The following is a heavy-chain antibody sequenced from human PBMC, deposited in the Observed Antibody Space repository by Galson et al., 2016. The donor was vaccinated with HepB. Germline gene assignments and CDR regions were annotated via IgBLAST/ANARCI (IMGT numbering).Heavy chain of an antibody. CDR3: ARGGVRGEINYGMDV. Sequence: SVKVSCKASGYTFTGDYIHWVRQAPGQGVEWMGWINPNSGDTNYAQKFQDWVTMTRDTSISTAYMELRRLRSGDTAVYYCARGGVRGEINYGMDVWGQGTTVTVSS. D-gene: IGHD3-10*01. CDR2: INPNSGDT. J-gene: IGHJ6*02. CDR1: GYTFTGDY. V-gene: IGHV1-2*04.